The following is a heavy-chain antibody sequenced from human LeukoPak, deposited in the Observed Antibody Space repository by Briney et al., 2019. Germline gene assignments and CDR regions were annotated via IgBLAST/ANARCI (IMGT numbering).Heavy chain of an antibody. CDR3: AADPPITGTTI. CDR2: IGGDGIA. V-gene: IGHV3-69-1*01. CDR1: GFTFTDHP. Sequence: GGSLRLSCVASGFTFTDHPMNWVRQAPGKGLEWISYIGGDGIAFYADSVKGRFTASKDDARKSMYLQMNSLRVEDTAVYYCAADPPITGTTIWGQGTLVTVSS. D-gene: IGHD1-7*01. J-gene: IGHJ4*02.